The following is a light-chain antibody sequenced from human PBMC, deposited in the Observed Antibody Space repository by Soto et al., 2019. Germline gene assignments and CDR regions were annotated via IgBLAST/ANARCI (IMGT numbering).Light chain of an antibody. J-gene: IGKJ4*01. Sequence: DIQMTQSPSSLSASVGDRVTITCRASQSISIYLNWYQQKPGKAPKFLIYAASSLQSGVPSRFSGSGSGTDFTLTISSLHPDDFATYYCQQSYSTPRLTFGGGTKVEIK. CDR1: QSISIY. CDR2: AAS. V-gene: IGKV1-39*01. CDR3: QQSYSTPRLT.